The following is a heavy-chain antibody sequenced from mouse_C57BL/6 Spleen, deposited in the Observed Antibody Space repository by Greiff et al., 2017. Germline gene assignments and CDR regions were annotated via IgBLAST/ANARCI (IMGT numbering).Heavy chain of an antibody. Sequence: QVQLQQSGAELARPGASVKLSCKASGYTFTSYGISWVKQRTGQGLEWIGEIYPRSGNTYYNEKFKGKATLTADKSSSTAYMELRSLTSEDSAVYFCARGTVVAYYYAMDYWGKGTSVTVSS. V-gene: IGHV1-81*01. J-gene: IGHJ4*01. CDR3: ARGTVVAYYYAMDY. D-gene: IGHD1-1*01. CDR2: IYPRSGNT. CDR1: GYTFTSYG.